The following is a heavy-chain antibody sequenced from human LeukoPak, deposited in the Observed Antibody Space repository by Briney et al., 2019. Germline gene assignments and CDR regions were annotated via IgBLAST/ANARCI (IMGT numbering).Heavy chain of an antibody. CDR2: IYYSGST. J-gene: IGHJ4*02. CDR3: ARYSGSYYFDY. CDR1: GGSISSSSYY. Sequence: SETLSLTCTVSGGSISSSSYYWGWIRQPPGKGLEWIGSIYYSGSTNYNPSLKSRVTISVDTSKNQFSLKLSSVTAADTAVYYCARYSGSYYFDYWGQGTLVTVSS. D-gene: IGHD1-26*01. V-gene: IGHV4-39*07.